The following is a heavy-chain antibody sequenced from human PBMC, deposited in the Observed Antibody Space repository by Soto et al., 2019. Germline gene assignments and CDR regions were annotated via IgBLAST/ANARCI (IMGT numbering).Heavy chain of an antibody. CDR2: ITAYNGNA. CDR3: ARGELLWFGEFPTAYFDF. V-gene: IGHV1-18*04. Sequence: QVQLVQSGPEVKKPGASVKVSCKSSGYTFANYGVSRVRQAPGQGLEWMGCITAYNGNANYSQKFQGRVTVTTDTSTSTVYMELRGLRSDDTALYYCARGELLWFGEFPTAYFDFWGQGTLVTVSS. J-gene: IGHJ4*02. D-gene: IGHD3-10*01. CDR1: GYTFANYG.